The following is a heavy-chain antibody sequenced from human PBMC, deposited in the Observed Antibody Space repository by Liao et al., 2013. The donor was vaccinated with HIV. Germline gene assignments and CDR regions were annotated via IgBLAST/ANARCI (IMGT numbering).Heavy chain of an antibody. Sequence: QVHLQESGPGLVKSSETLSLTCAVSGGSMSSHYWSWIRQSPGKGLEWIGYIYYAGDTSYNPSLKSRVTISVDTSEDQFSLKLTSVTAADTAVYYCARDPAWGFDSWGQGTLVTVSS. CDR2: IYYAGDT. V-gene: IGHV4-59*11. J-gene: IGHJ4*02. D-gene: IGHD7-27*01. CDR1: GGSMSSHY. CDR3: ARDPAWGFDS.